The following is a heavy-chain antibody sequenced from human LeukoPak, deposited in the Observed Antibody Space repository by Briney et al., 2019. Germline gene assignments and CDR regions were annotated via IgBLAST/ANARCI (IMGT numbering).Heavy chain of an antibody. V-gene: IGHV4-59*08. CDR1: GGSISSYY. CDR2: IYYSGST. J-gene: IGHJ6*02. D-gene: IGHD6-13*01. Sequence: SETLSLTCTVSGGSISSYYWSWIRQPPGKGLEWIGYIYYSGSTNYNPSLKSRVTVSVDTSKNQFSLKLSSVTAADTAVYYCAKHSSSWPDYGMDVWGQGTTVTVSS. CDR3: AKHSSSWPDYGMDV.